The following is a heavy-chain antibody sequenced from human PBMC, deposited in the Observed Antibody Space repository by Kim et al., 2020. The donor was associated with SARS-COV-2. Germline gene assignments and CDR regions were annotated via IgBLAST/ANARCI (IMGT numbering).Heavy chain of an antibody. CDR1: GYTFTSYG. V-gene: IGHV1-18*01. CDR2: ISAYNGNT. D-gene: IGHD3-9*01. CDR3: ARLLRYFDWLLYREHNWFDP. Sequence: ASVKVSCKASGYTFTSYGISWVRQAPGQGLEWMGWISAYNGNTNYAQKLQGRVTMTTDTSTSTAYMELRSLRSDDTAVYYCARLLRYFDWLLYREHNWFDPWGQGTLVTVSS. J-gene: IGHJ5*02.